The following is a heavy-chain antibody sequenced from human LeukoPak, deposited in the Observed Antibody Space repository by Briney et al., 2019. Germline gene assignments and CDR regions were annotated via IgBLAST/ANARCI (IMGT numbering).Heavy chain of an antibody. CDR3: AREWDYYGYYFDY. V-gene: IGHV3-48*03. Sequence: GGSVSLFCAASGFPLSSYEMNWLRRAPGKGGEGVSYISSRGSTIYYADSVKGRFTIPRDNAKNSLYLQMNSVRAEDTSVYDCAREWDYYGYYFDYWGQGTLVTVSS. CDR1: GFPLSSYE. J-gene: IGHJ4*02. D-gene: IGHD3-22*01. CDR2: ISSRGSTI.